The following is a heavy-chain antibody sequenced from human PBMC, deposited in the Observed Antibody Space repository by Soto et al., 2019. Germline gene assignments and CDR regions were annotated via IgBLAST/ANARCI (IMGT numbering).Heavy chain of an antibody. CDR3: ARGRGYSYGSFFDY. Sequence: PSETLSLTCTVSGGSISSSSYYWGWIRQPPGKGLEWIGSIYYSGSTYYNPSLKSRVTISVDTSKNQFSLKLSSVTAADTAVYYCARGRGYSYGSFFDYWGQGTLVTVSS. V-gene: IGHV4-39*01. CDR1: GGSISSSSYY. J-gene: IGHJ4*02. D-gene: IGHD5-18*01. CDR2: IYYSGST.